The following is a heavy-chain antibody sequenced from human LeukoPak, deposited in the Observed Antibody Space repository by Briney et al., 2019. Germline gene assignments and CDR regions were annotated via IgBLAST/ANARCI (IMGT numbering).Heavy chain of an antibody. CDR1: GGSISSGGYY. CDR2: IYYSGST. CDR3: ARDGEGYYYDSSGYYEAYFDY. Sequence: PSQTLSLTCTVSGGSISSGGYYWSWIRQPPGKGLEWIGYIYYSGSTYYNPSLKSRVTISVDTSKNQFSLKLSSVTAADTAVYYCARDGEGYYYDSSGYYEAYFDYWGQGTLVAVSS. V-gene: IGHV4-31*03. D-gene: IGHD3-22*01. J-gene: IGHJ4*02.